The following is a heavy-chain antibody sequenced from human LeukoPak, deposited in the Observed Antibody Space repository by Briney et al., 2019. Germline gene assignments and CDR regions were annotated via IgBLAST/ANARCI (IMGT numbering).Heavy chain of an antibody. J-gene: IGHJ6*03. CDR3: ASTHFDWSDDYYMDV. Sequence: SETLSLTCAVYGGSFSGYYWSWIRQPPGKGLEWIGEINHTGSTNYNTSLKSRVTLSVDTSKNQFSLKLSSVTAADTAVYYCASTHFDWSDDYYMDVWGKGTTVAISS. V-gene: IGHV4-34*01. CDR1: GGSFSGYY. D-gene: IGHD3-9*01. CDR2: INHTGST.